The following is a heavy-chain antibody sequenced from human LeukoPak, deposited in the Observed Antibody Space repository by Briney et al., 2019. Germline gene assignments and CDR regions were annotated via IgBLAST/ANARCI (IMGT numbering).Heavy chain of an antibody. J-gene: IGHJ4*02. Sequence: GGSLRLSCAASAFTFRSYAMIWVRQAPGKGLEWVSTVSASGGSTYYADSVKGRFTISRDNSNNTLSLQINSLRPEDTAVYYCAKGAASRGYTYMANWGQGTLVTVSS. D-gene: IGHD5-18*01. V-gene: IGHV3-23*01. CDR2: VSASGGST. CDR1: AFTFRSYA. CDR3: AKGAASRGYTYMAN.